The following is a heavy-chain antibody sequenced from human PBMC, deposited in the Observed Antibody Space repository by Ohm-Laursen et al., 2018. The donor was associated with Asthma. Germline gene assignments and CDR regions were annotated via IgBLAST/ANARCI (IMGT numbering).Heavy chain of an antibody. CDR1: GFTFSSYG. J-gene: IGHJ6*02. CDR3: AKDLGVGLQPGIYYYYGMDV. D-gene: IGHD3-16*01. V-gene: IGHV3-30*18. Sequence: SLRLSCSASGFTFSSYGMHWVRQAPGKGLEWVAVISYDGSNKYYADSVKGRFTISRDNSKNTLYLQMNSLRAEDTAVYYCAKDLGVGLQPGIYYYYGMDVWGQGTTVTVSS. CDR2: ISYDGSNK.